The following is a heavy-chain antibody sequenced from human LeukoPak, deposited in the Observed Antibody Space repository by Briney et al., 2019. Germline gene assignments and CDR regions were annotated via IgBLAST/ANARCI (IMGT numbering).Heavy chain of an antibody. D-gene: IGHD3-3*01. Sequence: SETLSLTCTDSGGSISSYYWGWIRQPPGKGLEWIGSIYYSGSTYYNPSLKSRVTISVDTSKNQFSLKLSSVTAADTAVYYCARQVFIYDFSSGPPGSWGQGTLVTVSS. V-gene: IGHV4-39*01. CDR1: GGSISSYY. CDR3: ARQVFIYDFSSGPPGS. CDR2: IYYSGST. J-gene: IGHJ5*02.